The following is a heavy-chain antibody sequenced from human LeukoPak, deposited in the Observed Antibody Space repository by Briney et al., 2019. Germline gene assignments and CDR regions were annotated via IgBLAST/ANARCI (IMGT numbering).Heavy chain of an antibody. J-gene: IGHJ5*02. CDR2: ISGYNGNT. CDR1: GYIFTSYS. CDR3: ARDINGYYYDSHGYYPTDL. Sequence: ASVTVSFKGSGYIFTSYSISWVRQAPGQGLEWMVWISGYNGNTNYPQRLQRRVTMTTDTSTPTAYMELRSLRSDDTAVYYCARDINGYYYDSHGYYPTDLWGQGTLVTVSS. V-gene: IGHV1-18*01. D-gene: IGHD3-22*01.